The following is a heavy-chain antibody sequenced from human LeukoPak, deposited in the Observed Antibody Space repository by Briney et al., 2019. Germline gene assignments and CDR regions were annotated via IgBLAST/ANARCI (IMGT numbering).Heavy chain of an antibody. Sequence: GGSLRLSCAASGFTFSSYSMNWVRQAPGKGLEWVSSISSSSSYIYYADSVKGRFTISRDNAKNSLYLQMNSLRAEDTAVYYCARDPGYCSGGSCTNYWGQGTLVTVSS. D-gene: IGHD2-15*01. CDR2: ISSSSSYI. V-gene: IGHV3-21*01. CDR3: ARDPGYCSGGSCTNY. CDR1: GFTFSSYS. J-gene: IGHJ4*02.